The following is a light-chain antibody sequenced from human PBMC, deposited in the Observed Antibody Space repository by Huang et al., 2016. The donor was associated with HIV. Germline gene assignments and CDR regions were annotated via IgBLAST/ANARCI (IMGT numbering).Light chain of an antibody. CDR3: QQYFTTPQT. CDR1: RNLFYPPKNKNY. J-gene: IGKJ2*01. CDR2: GAS. V-gene: IGKV4-1*01. Sequence: VMIQSPASLAVSLGERATINCKSSRNLFYPPKNKNYLAWYQQKPGQPPKLLFYGASTRASGVPDRFSGGGSGTDFTLTIRSLQAEDVAVYYCQQYFTTPQTFGQGTRVEIK.